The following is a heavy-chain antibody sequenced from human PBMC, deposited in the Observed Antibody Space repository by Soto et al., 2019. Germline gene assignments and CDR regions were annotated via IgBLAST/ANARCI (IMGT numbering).Heavy chain of an antibody. CDR1: GYTLTELS. Sequence: QVQLVQSGAEVKKPGASVKVSCKVSGYTLTELSMHWVRQAPGKGLEWMGGFDPEDGETIYAQKFQGRVTINADTSTDTAYMELSSLRSEDTAVYYCAGFVELLYFYYWGQGTLVTVSS. CDR2: FDPEDGET. CDR3: AGFVELLYFYY. J-gene: IGHJ4*02. V-gene: IGHV1-24*01. D-gene: IGHD3-10*01.